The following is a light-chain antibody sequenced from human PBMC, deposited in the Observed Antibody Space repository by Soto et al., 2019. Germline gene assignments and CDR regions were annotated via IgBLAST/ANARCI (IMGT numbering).Light chain of an antibody. CDR2: GAS. Sequence: IQLTQSPSSLSASVGDRVTISCRASQGIANFLAWYQQKPWKAPKLLIYGASTLQSGVPSRFSGSGSGTDFTLNISSLQPEDVATYYCQQLNILPIPFGHGTKVDIK. V-gene: IGKV1-9*01. CDR1: QGIANF. CDR3: QQLNILPIP. J-gene: IGKJ3*01.